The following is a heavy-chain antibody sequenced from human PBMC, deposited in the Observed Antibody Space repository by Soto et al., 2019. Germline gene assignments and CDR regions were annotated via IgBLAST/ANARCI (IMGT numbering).Heavy chain of an antibody. CDR2: IYYSGST. Sequence: SETLSLTCTVPGGSISSYYWIWIRQPPGKGLEWIGYIYYSGSTNYNPSLKSRVTISVDTSKNQYSLKLSSVTAADTAVYYCARRAVDIVVVPAATSYYYYYMEVWGKGTTVTVSS. CDR3: ARRAVDIVVVPAATSYYYYYMEV. D-gene: IGHD2-2*03. V-gene: IGHV4-59*08. J-gene: IGHJ6*03. CDR1: GGSISSYY.